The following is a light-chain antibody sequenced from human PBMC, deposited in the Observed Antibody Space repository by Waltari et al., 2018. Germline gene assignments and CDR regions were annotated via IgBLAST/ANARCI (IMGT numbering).Light chain of an antibody. V-gene: IGLV1-44*01. CDR2: SNT. Sequence: QSALTQPPSASGTPGQTVTIFCSGGNSNIGSNVLNWYQQVPGTAPKLLIYSNTYRPAGVPGRFSGSKSGTSASLAISGIQSDDEGDYYCATWDDRLTGVVFGGGTQVTVL. J-gene: IGLJ2*01. CDR3: ATWDDRLTGVV. CDR1: NSNIGSNV.